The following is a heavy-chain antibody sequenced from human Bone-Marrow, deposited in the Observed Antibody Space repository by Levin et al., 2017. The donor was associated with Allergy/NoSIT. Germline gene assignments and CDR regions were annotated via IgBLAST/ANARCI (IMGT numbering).Heavy chain of an antibody. J-gene: IGHJ6*02. Sequence: GGSLRLSCAASGFSSSDYNMNWVRQAPGKGLEWVSYISHSSMTIYYADSVKGRFTISRDNAKNSLYLQMNSLRVEDTAIYYCARVWTGTVNPYYYYGLDVWGQGTTVAVSS. CDR2: ISHSSMTI. D-gene: IGHD1-7*01. CDR1: GFSSSDYN. CDR3: ARVWTGTVNPYYYYGLDV. V-gene: IGHV3-48*01.